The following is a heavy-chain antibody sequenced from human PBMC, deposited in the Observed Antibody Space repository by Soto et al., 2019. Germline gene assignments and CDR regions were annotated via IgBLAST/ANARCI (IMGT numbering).Heavy chain of an antibody. CDR1: GGSISSGDYY. D-gene: IGHD3-16*01. V-gene: IGHV4-30-4*01. J-gene: IGHJ4*02. CDR2: IYYSGST. CDR3: ARSLELWYYDY. Sequence: SETLSLTCTVSGGSISSGDYYWSWIRQPPGKGLEWIGYIYYSGSTYYNPSLKSRVTISVDTSKNQFSLKLSSVTAADTAVYYCARSLELWYYDYWGQGTLVTVSS.